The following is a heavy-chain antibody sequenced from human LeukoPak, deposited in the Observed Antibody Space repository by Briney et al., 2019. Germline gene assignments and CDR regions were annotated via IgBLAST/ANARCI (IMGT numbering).Heavy chain of an antibody. CDR3: ARVSIVGAVDY. V-gene: IGHV3-7*05. Sequence: PGGSLRLSCAASGFTFRNYWMTWVRQAPGKGLEWVANIKQDGSEKYYLDSVQGRFTISRDNDRNSLYLQMNSLKGDDTAVYYCARVSIVGAVDYWGQGTLVTVSS. CDR2: IKQDGSEK. D-gene: IGHD1-26*01. J-gene: IGHJ4*02. CDR1: GFTFRNYW.